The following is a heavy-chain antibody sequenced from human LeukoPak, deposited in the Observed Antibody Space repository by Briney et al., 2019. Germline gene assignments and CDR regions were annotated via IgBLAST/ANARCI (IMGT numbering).Heavy chain of an antibody. CDR3: ARDPATRGGNYYYYYGMDV. V-gene: IGHV4-34*01. CDR2: INHSGST. D-gene: IGHD4-23*01. Sequence: SETLSLTCAVYGGSFSGYYWSWIRQPPGKGLEWIGEINHSGSTNYNPSLKSRVTISVDTSKNQFSLKLSSVTAADTAVYYCARDPATRGGNYYYYYGMDVWGQGTTVTVSS. J-gene: IGHJ6*02. CDR1: GGSFSGYY.